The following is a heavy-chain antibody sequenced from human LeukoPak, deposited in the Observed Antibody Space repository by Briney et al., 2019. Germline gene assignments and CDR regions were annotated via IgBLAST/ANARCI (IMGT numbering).Heavy chain of an antibody. D-gene: IGHD5-24*01. CDR2: ISWNSGSI. Sequence: PGGSLRLSCAASGFTFDDYAMHWVRQPPGKGLEWVSGISWNSGSIVYADSVKGRFTISRDNAKNSLYLQMNSLRAEDTAVYYCARFGYSFDYWGQGTLVTVSS. V-gene: IGHV3-9*01. CDR3: ARFGYSFDY. CDR1: GFTFDDYA. J-gene: IGHJ4*02.